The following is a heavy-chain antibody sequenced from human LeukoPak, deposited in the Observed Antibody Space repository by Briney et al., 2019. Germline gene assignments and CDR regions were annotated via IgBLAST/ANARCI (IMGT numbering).Heavy chain of an antibody. J-gene: IGHJ5*02. CDR3: ARDAGPHSGSYSVA. V-gene: IGHV3-23*01. Sequence: GGSLRLSCAASGFTFSSYAMSWVRQAPGKGLEWVSTISGTGGSTYYADSVKGRFTISRDNAKNSLYLQMNGLRAEDTALYYCARDAGPHSGSYSVAWGQGTLVTVSS. CDR1: GFTFSSYA. D-gene: IGHD1-26*01. CDR2: ISGTGGST.